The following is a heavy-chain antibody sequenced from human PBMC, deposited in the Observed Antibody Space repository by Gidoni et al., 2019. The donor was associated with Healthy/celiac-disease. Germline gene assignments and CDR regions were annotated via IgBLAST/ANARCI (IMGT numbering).Heavy chain of an antibody. CDR2: IIPTLGIA. D-gene: IGHD3-3*01. CDR3: ASNTFEVAVPWDYGMDV. Sequence: QVQLVQSGAEVKKPGSSVKVSCKASGCTFRSYAISWVRQAPGQGLEWMGRIIPTLGIANYAQKFQSRVTITADKSTSTAYMELSSLRSEDTAVYYCASNTFEVAVPWDYGMDVWGQGTTVTVSS. V-gene: IGHV1-69*04. J-gene: IGHJ6*02. CDR1: GCTFRSYA.